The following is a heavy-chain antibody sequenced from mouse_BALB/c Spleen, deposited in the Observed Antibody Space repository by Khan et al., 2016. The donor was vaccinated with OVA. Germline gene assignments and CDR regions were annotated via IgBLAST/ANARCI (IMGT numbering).Heavy chain of an antibody. Sequence: VQLKESGPGLVKPSQSLSLTCTVTGYSITSDYAWNWIRQFPGNKLEWMGYINYSDNTSYNPSLKSRISITRATSKNQFFLQLNSVTTEDTATYYCARSGFEAWFACWGQGTLVTVSA. CDR1: GYSITSDYA. CDR3: ARSGFEAWFAC. CDR2: INYSDNT. J-gene: IGHJ3*01. V-gene: IGHV3-2*02.